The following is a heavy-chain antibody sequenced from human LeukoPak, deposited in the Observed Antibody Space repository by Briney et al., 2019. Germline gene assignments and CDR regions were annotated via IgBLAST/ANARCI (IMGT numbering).Heavy chain of an antibody. Sequence: ASVKVSCKASGYTFTNYAMNWVRQAPGQGLEWMGWINTNTGNPTYAQGFTGRFVFSLDTSVSTAYLQISSLKAEDTAVYYCARDSSGYYYELKYFQHWGQGTLVTVSS. J-gene: IGHJ1*01. D-gene: IGHD3-22*01. V-gene: IGHV7-4-1*02. CDR2: INTNTGNP. CDR3: ARDSSGYYYELKYFQH. CDR1: GYTFTNYA.